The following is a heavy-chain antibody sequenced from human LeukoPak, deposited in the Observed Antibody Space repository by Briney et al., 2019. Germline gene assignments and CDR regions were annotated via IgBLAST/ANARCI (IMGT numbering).Heavy chain of an antibody. Sequence: GGPLRLSCAASGFTFNCYWMSWLPQAPGKEREGVANIKQDESEKYYVDSVKGRFTISRDNAKNSLYLQMNSLRAEDTAVYYCARGNMVRGVISYYYYMDVWGKGTTVTVSS. D-gene: IGHD3-10*01. CDR3: ARGNMVRGVISYYYYMDV. V-gene: IGHV3-7*01. CDR2: IKQDESEK. J-gene: IGHJ6*03. CDR1: GFTFNCYW.